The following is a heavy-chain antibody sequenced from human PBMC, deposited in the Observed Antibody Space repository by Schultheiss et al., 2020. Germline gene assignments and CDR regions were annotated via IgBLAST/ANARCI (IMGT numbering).Heavy chain of an antibody. CDR2: IIPIFGTA. V-gene: IGHV1-69*06. CDR1: GGTFSSYA. Sequence: SVKVSCKASGGTFSSYAISWVRQAPGQGLEWMGGIIPIFGTANYAQKFQGRVTITADKSTSTAYMELSSLRSEDTAVYYCARAPIVVGGKTTALWTATYYYYGMDVWGQGTTVTVSS. D-gene: IGHD2-15*01. J-gene: IGHJ6*02. CDR3: ARAPIVVGGKTTALWTATYYYYGMDV.